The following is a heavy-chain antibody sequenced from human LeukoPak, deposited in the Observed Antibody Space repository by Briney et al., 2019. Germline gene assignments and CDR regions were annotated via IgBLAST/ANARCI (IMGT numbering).Heavy chain of an antibody. D-gene: IGHD6-13*01. Sequence: TSETLSLTCTVSGGSISSGDYYWSWIRQPPGKGLERIGYIYYSGSTYYNPSLKSRVTISVDTSKNQFSLKLSSVTAADTAVYYCASGIAAAAGDYWGQGTLVTVSS. V-gene: IGHV4-30-4*01. CDR1: GGSISSGDYY. CDR3: ASGIAAAAGDY. J-gene: IGHJ4*02. CDR2: IYYSGST.